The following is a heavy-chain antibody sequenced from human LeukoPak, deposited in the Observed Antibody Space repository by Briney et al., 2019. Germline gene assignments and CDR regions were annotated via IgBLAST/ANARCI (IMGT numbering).Heavy chain of an antibody. Sequence: GASVKVSCKASGYTFTGHYMHWVRQAPGQGLEWMGWINSDSGGTKYAQKFQGSVIMTRVTSISTAYRELSRLKSDATAWYYCARGRVPFWFVLFDIWGEGTKVTV. CDR2: INSDSGGT. CDR1: GYTFTGHY. D-gene: IGHD3-3*01. V-gene: IGHV1-2*02. CDR3: ARGRVPFWFVLFDI. J-gene: IGHJ3*02.